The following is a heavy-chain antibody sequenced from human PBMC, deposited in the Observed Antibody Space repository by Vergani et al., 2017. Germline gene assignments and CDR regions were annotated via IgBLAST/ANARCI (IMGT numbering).Heavy chain of an antibody. J-gene: IGHJ6*02. V-gene: IGHV4-59*13. D-gene: IGHD3-9*01. CDR2: IYSTGST. CDR3: ARVMYRDEASTGYRLEGMDI. CDR1: GGSFKTYY. Sequence: QVQLEESGPGLVKPSETLSLTCTVSGGSFKTYYWSWIRQSPGKGLEWIGYIYSTGSTNYNPSLNSRVTMSVDTSKNQFSLKVRSVTAADTAVYFCARVMYRDEASTGYRLEGMDIWGQGTTVTISS.